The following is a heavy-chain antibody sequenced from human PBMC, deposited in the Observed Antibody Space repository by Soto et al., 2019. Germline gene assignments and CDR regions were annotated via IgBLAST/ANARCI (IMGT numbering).Heavy chain of an antibody. D-gene: IGHD3-3*01. Sequence: PSETLSLTCAVYGGSFSGYYWSWIRQPPGKGLEWIGEINHSGSTNYNPSLKSRVTISVDTSKNQFSLKLSSVTAADTAVYYCARGKPPFWSGYLSPGFYFDYWGQGTLVTVPS. J-gene: IGHJ4*02. CDR3: ARGKPPFWSGYLSPGFYFDY. CDR2: INHSGST. V-gene: IGHV4-34*01. CDR1: GGSFSGYY.